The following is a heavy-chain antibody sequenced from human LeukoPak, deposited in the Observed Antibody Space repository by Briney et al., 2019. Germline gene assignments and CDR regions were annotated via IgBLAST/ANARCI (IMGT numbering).Heavy chain of an antibody. Sequence: GGSLRLSCAASGFTFSTHAITWVRQAPGNGLEWVSSIATGFDTYSADSVKGRFAISRDNSKDTLYLQMNSLRAEDTAVYYCAKGLAVARYYFDYWGQGSLVTVSS. CDR2: IATGFDT. D-gene: IGHD6-19*01. CDR1: GFTFSTHA. CDR3: AKGLAVARYYFDY. J-gene: IGHJ4*02. V-gene: IGHV3-23*01.